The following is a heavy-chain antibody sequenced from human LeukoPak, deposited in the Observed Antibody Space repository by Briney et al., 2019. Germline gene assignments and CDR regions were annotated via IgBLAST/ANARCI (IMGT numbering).Heavy chain of an antibody. CDR3: AREYCSTTRCYMADY. D-gene: IGHD2-2*01. CDR2: IIPIFGTA. V-gene: IGHV1-69*05. Sequence: ASVKVSCKASGGTFSSYAISWVRQAPGQGLEWMGGIIPIFGTANYAQKLQGRVTMTTDTSTSTAYMELRSLRSDDTAVYYCAREYCSTTRCYMADYWGQGTLVTVSS. J-gene: IGHJ4*02. CDR1: GGTFSSYA.